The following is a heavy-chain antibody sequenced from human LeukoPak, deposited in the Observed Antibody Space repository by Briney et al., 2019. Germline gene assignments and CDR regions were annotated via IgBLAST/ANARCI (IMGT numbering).Heavy chain of an antibody. CDR1: GGSFSGYY. CDR2: INHSGST. D-gene: IGHD3-3*01. V-gene: IGHV4-34*01. J-gene: IGHJ5*02. CDR3: ARGGLYNRLYNWFDP. Sequence: SETLSLTCAVYGGSFSGYYWSWLRQPPGKGLEWIGEINHSGSTNYNPSLKSRVTISVDTSKNQFSLKLSSVTAADTAVYYCARGGLYNRLYNWFDPWGQGTLVTVSS.